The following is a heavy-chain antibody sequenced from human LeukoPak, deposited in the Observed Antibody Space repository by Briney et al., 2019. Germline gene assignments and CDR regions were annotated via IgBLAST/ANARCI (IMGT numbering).Heavy chain of an antibody. CDR3: ARSYSSSWYGDY. V-gene: IGHV3-53*01. J-gene: IGHJ4*02. D-gene: IGHD6-13*01. CDR2: IYSGGST. Sequence: TGGSLRLSCAASGFTFSSNYMSWVRQAPGKGLEWVSVIYSGGSTYYSDSVKGRFTISRDNSKNTLYLQMNSLRAEDTAVYYCARSYSSSWYGDYWGQGTLVTVS. CDR1: GFTFSSNY.